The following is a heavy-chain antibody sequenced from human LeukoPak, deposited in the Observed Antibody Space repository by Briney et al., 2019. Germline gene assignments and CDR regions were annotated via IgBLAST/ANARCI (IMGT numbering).Heavy chain of an antibody. Sequence: ASVKVSCKASGYTFTSYYMHWVRQAPGQGLEWMGIINPSGGSTSYAQKFQGRVTMTRDTSTSTVYMELSSLRSEDTAVYYCARGEYDFWSGYQFDYWGQGTLVTVSS. V-gene: IGHV1-46*01. D-gene: IGHD3-3*01. J-gene: IGHJ4*02. CDR1: GYTFTSYY. CDR2: INPSGGST. CDR3: ARGEYDFWSGYQFDY.